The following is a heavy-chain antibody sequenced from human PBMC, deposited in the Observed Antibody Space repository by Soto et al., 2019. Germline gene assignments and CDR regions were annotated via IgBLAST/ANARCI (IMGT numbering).Heavy chain of an antibody. J-gene: IGHJ6*02. V-gene: IGHV1-8*01. D-gene: IGHD6-13*01. CDR3: ARGRMDIAAAGTGGMDV. CDR2: MNPNSGNT. Sequence: PSVKVSCKASGYTFTSYDINWVRQATGQGLEWMGWMNPNSGNTGYAQKFQGRVTMTRNTSISTAYMELSSLRSEDTAVYYCARGRMDIAAAGTGGMDVWGQGTTVNVSS. CDR1: GYTFTSYD.